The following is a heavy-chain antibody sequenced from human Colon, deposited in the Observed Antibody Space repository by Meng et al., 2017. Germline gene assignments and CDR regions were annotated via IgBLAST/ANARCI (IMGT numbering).Heavy chain of an antibody. Sequence: GRLPGWAPGLVKPFPTLLLTVNSSGSSIGTTGDYWTWIRQRPGKGLERIGKIFYTGTAHYNPSLKTRAAMSVDRSKNQFSLKLSSVTAADTAVYYCARADCTAGICYQFDNWGQGTLVTVSS. CDR1: GSSIGTTGDY. V-gene: IGHV4-31*03. CDR3: ARADCTAGICYQFDN. D-gene: IGHD2-8*02. CDR2: IFYTGTA. J-gene: IGHJ4*02.